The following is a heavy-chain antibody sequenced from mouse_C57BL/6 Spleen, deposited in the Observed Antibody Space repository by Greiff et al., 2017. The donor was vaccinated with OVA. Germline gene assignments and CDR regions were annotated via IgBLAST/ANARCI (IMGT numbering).Heavy chain of an antibody. Sequence: QVQLQQPGAELVRPGSSVKLSCKASGYTFTSYWMHWVKQRPIQGLEWIGNIDPSDSETHYNQKFKDKATLTVDKSSSTAYMQLSSLTSEDSVVYYCARDSSGYGFAYWGQGTLVTVSA. CDR1: GYTFTSYW. CDR2: IDPSDSET. V-gene: IGHV1-52*01. D-gene: IGHD3-2*02. CDR3: ARDSSGYGFAY. J-gene: IGHJ3*01.